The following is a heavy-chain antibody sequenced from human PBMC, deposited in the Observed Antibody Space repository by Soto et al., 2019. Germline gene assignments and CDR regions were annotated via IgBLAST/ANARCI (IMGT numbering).Heavy chain of an antibody. CDR1: GYTFISSY. CDR2: INAGNGNT. Sequence: GASVMVSCKASGYTFISSYIHGARQAPEQTPDRMRWINAGNGNTKYSQKCQGRVTITRDTSASTAYMELSSLRSEDTAVYYCARDRGIVVVPADTRSPDNWFDPWGQGTLVTVS. J-gene: IGHJ5*02. V-gene: IGHV1-3*01. D-gene: IGHD2-2*01. CDR3: ARDRGIVVVPADTRSPDNWFDP.